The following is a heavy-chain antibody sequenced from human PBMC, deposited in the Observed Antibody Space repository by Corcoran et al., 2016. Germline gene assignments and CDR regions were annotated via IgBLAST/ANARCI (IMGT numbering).Heavy chain of an antibody. CDR3: ARDEQVRYGIDI. CDR1: GGSFSGYY. Sequence: QVQLQQWGAGLLKPSQTLSLTCAVSGGSFSGYYWCWNRQPPGKGMEWMGEIKNSGSTNYNPTLKSRVTISVDPSKNQFSLNLSSVTAADTAVYGSARDEQVRYGIDIWGQGTTVTVSS. CDR2: IKNSGST. J-gene: IGHJ6*02. V-gene: IGHV4-34*01.